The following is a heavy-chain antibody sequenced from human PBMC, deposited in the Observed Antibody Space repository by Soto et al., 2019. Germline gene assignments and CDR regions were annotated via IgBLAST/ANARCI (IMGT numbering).Heavy chain of an antibody. D-gene: IGHD6-13*01. V-gene: IGHV3-33*01. CDR3: ARVRAAAGPFDY. CDR1: GFTFSSYG. CDR2: IWYDGSNK. Sequence: GGTLRLSCAASGFTFSSYGMHWVRQAPGKGLEWVAVIWYDGSNKYYADSVKGRFTISRDNSKNTLYLQMNSLRAEDTAVYYCARVRAAAGPFDYWGQGTLATVSS. J-gene: IGHJ4*02.